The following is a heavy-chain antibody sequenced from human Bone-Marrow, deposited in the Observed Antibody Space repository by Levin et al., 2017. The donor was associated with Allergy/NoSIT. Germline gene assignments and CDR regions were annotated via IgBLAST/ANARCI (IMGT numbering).Heavy chain of an antibody. Sequence: ASVKVSCKDSGYNFAHYWIGWVRQMPGKGLEWMGIIYPDDSDTRYSPSFQGQVTISADKSINTAYLQWSSLKASDTARYYCASQGGSSGNAFDIWGQGTMVTVSS. CDR3: ASQGGSSGNAFDI. D-gene: IGHD6-25*01. CDR2: IYPDDSDT. CDR1: GYNFAHYW. J-gene: IGHJ3*02. V-gene: IGHV5-51*01.